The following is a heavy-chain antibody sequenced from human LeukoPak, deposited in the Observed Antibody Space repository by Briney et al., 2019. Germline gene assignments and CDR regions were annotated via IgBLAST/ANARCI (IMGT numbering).Heavy chain of an antibody. CDR2: IYYSGST. CDR1: GGSISSYY. CDR3: ARETSQKGAHYMDV. Sequence: SETLSLTCTVSGGSISSYYWSWIRQPPGKGLEWIGYIYYSGSTNYNPSLKSRVTISVDTSKNQFSLKLSSVTAADTAVYYCARETSQKGAHYMDVWGKGATVTISS. D-gene: IGHD3-16*01. J-gene: IGHJ6*03. V-gene: IGHV4-59*01.